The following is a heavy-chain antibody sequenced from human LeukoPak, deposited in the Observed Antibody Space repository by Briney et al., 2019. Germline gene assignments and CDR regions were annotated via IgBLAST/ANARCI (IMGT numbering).Heavy chain of an antibody. CDR2: IFGSGGSS. CDR3: AKTTTGYSSGRYPGWPVDY. D-gene: IGHD6-19*01. J-gene: IGHJ4*02. V-gene: IGHV3-23*01. CDR1: GFTFNSYA. Sequence: GGSLRLSCAASGFTFNSYAMYWVRQAPGKGLEWVSGIFGSGGSSHYADSVKGRFTISRDNSKNTVYLQMNNLRPEDTAVYYCAKTTTGYSSGRYPGWPVDYWGQGTLVTVSS.